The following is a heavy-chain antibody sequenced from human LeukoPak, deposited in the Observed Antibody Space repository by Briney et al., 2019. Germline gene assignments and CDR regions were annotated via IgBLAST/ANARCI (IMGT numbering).Heavy chain of an antibody. J-gene: IGHJ4*02. CDR1: GFTFSNYA. CDR3: AKIGTATITYYFDY. V-gene: IGHV3-23*01. CDR2: VSGSGGGT. Sequence: PGGSLRLSCAASGFTFSNYAMSWVRQAPGKGLEWVSAVSGSGGGTYYADSVRGRLTISRDNSKNTLYLQMNSLRAGDTAVYYCAKIGTATITYYFDYWGQGTLVTVSS. D-gene: IGHD5-12*01.